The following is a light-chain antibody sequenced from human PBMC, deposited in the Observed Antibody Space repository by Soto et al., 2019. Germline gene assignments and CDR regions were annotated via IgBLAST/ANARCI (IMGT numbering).Light chain of an antibody. CDR2: AAS. CDR3: QQLNSYPIT. J-gene: IGKJ5*01. Sequence: DIQLTHTPSFLSASVAVRVTITCRASQGISSYLTWYQQKPGKAPKLLIYAASTLQSGVPSRFTGSGSGTEFTLTISSLQPEDFAAYYCQQLNSYPITFGQGTRLEIK. V-gene: IGKV1-9*01. CDR1: QGISSY.